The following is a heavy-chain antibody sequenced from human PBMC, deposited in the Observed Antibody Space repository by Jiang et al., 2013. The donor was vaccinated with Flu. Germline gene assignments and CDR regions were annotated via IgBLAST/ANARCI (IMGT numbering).Heavy chain of an antibody. CDR3: VSGIGPYGTGLGS. CDR1: GGSVSSGDSY. V-gene: IGHV4-61*08. J-gene: IGHJ5*02. Sequence: GLVKPSETLSLTCTVSGGSVSSGDSYWSWIRQPPGRGLEWIGYIHRSGSATKYNPSLKSRISISIDTSKNQFSLKLTSVTATDTAVYYCVSGIGPYGTGLGSWGPGTLVTVSS. D-gene: IGHD6-13*01. CDR2: IHRSGSAT.